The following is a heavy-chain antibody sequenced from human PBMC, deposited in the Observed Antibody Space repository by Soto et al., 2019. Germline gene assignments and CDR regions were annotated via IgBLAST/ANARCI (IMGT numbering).Heavy chain of an antibody. D-gene: IGHD4-17*01. V-gene: IGHV4-30-4*01. J-gene: IGHJ4*02. CDR2: IYYSGRV. CDR3: ASSAATTEYFDY. Sequence: SETLSLTCAVSGGSISSSNWWSWIRQPPGKGLEWIGYIYYSGRVYYNPSLKSRVTISVDTSKNQFSLRLRSVTAADTAVFYCASSAATTEYFDYWGQGTLVTVSS. CDR1: GGSISSSNW.